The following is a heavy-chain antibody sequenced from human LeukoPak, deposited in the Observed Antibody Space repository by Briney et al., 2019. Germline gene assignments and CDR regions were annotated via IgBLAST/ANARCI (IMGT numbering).Heavy chain of an antibody. Sequence: SVKVSCKASGYTFTSYDINWVRQATGQGLEWMGWMNPYSGNTGYAQKFQGRVTMTRNTSISTAYMELSSLRSEDTAVYYCARGPDRSYYIPYYYYGMDVWGQGTTVTVSS. CDR3: ARGPDRSYYIPYYYYGMDV. CDR1: GYTFTSYD. V-gene: IGHV1-8*01. CDR2: MNPYSGNT. J-gene: IGHJ6*02. D-gene: IGHD3-10*01.